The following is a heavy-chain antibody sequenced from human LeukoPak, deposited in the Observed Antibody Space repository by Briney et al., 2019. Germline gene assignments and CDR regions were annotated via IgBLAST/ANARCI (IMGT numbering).Heavy chain of an antibody. Sequence: SETLSLTCTVSGGSISSGSYFWGWIRQPPGKGLEWVGSIYSSGSTYSNPSLKGRVTISGDTSTNQFSLRLSSVTAADTAVYYCARSMTTVTVPDYWGQGTLVTVSS. CDR1: GGSISSGSYF. CDR2: IYSSGST. J-gene: IGHJ4*02. V-gene: IGHV4-39*01. D-gene: IGHD4-17*01. CDR3: ARSMTTVTVPDY.